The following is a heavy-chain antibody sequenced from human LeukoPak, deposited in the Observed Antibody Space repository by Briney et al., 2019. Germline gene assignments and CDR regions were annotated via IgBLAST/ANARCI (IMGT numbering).Heavy chain of an antibody. D-gene: IGHD1-26*01. J-gene: IGHJ4*02. CDR3: ARDLTGSRTFDY. CDR2: ISSSSSYI. CDR1: GFAFSSYS. Sequence: NPGGSLRLSCAASASGFAFSSYSMNWVRQAPGKGLEWVSSISSSSSYIYYADSLKGRFTISRDNAKNSLYLQMNSLRAEDTAVYYCARDLTGSRTFDYWGQGTLVTVSS. V-gene: IGHV3-21*01.